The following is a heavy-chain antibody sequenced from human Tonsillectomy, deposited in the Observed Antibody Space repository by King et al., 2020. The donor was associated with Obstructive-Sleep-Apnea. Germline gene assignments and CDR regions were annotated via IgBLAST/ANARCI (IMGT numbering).Heavy chain of an antibody. J-gene: IGHJ3*02. CDR3: ARADGDYPPGAFAI. V-gene: IGHV4-30-2*01. Sequence: LQLQDSGSGLVKPSQTLSLTCAVSGGSITRGVYSWTCMRQPPGQGLEWIGYIYHSGSTYYNPSLKSRVTISVDRSENQFSLNLSSVTAADTAVYYCARADGDYPPGAFAIWGQGTIVTVSS. D-gene: IGHD4-17*01. CDR2: IYHSGST. CDR1: GGSITRGVYS.